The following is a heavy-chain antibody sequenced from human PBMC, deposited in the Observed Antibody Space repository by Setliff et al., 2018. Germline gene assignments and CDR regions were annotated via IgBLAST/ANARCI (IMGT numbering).Heavy chain of an antibody. CDR2: VNGDGSTT. CDR1: GFTFSNYW. D-gene: IGHD2-2*02. J-gene: IGHJ6*03. CDR3: ARSSAPIKRDYMDV. Sequence: GGSLRLSCAASGFTFSNYWMHWVRQVPGKGLVWVGRVNGDGSTTGYADSVKGRFTISRDNAKNSRYLQMNSLRADDAAVYYCARSSAPIKRDYMDVWGKGTTVTVSS. V-gene: IGHV3-74*01.